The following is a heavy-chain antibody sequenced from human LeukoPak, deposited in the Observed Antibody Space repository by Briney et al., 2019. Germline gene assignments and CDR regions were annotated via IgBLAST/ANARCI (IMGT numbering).Heavy chain of an antibody. CDR2: ISSSSSTI. V-gene: IGHV3-48*01. D-gene: IGHD6-19*01. CDR1: GFTFSSYW. J-gene: IGHJ4*02. CDR3: ARVGGSGWYYFFDY. Sequence: GGSLRLSCAASGFTFSSYWMSWVRQAPGKGLEWVSYISSSSSTIYYADSVKGRFTISRDNAKNSLYLQMNSLRAEDTAVYYCARVGGSGWYYFFDYWGQGTLVTVSS.